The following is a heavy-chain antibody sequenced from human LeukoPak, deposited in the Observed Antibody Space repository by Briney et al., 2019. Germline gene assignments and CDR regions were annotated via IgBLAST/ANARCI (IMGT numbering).Heavy chain of an antibody. CDR1: GFTFSSYW. CDR3: AXXXPXREGYYYSYMNG. CDR2: INKERSEK. V-gene: IGHV3-7*01. J-gene: IGHJ6*03. Sequence: TGGSLTLYCAASGFTFSSYWVSWVCRAPGKGRGGVANINKERSEKSYVGPVKGGFTISRDTAKNSFYLQMNSLRAEDTAGFCGAXXXPXREGYYYSYMNGWGEGSTVTVSS.